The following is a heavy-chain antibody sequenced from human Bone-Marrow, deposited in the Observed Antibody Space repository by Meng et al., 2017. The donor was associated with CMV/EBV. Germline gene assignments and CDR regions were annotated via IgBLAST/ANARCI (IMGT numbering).Heavy chain of an antibody. Sequence: GESLKISCAASGFTFSSYEMNWVRQAPGKGLEWVSYISSSGSTIYYADSVKGRFTISRDNAKNSLYLQMNSLRAEDAALYYCAAGTGRSDFDYWGQGTLVTVSS. D-gene: IGHD1-1*01. V-gene: IGHV3-48*03. CDR3: AAGTGRSDFDY. CDR2: ISSSGSTI. CDR1: GFTFSSYE. J-gene: IGHJ4*02.